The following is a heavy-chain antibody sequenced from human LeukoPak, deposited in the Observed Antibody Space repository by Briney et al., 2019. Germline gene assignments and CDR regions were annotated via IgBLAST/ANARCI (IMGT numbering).Heavy chain of an antibody. CDR2: ISGSGGST. Sequence: GGSLRLSCAASGFTFSSYAMSWVRQAPGKGLEWVSAISGSGGSTYYADSVKGRFTISRDNSKITLYLQMSGLRAEDTAIYYCAKGPDSGYSSRFCDCWGQGTLVTVSS. CDR1: GFTFSSYA. CDR3: AKGPDSGYSSRFCDC. J-gene: IGHJ4*02. D-gene: IGHD6-13*01. V-gene: IGHV3-23*01.